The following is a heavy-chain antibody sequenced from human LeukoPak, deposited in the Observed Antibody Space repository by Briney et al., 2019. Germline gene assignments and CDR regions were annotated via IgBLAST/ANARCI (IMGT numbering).Heavy chain of an antibody. D-gene: IGHD4-17*01. CDR2: ISANNNNT. J-gene: IGHJ1*01. CDR1: GYSFTTYG. Sequence: ASVTVSFQASGYSFTTYGIRWVRQAPGQGVEWMGWISANNNNTDNVQKLHGRVTLTTDTSTSTAYMELRSLRSDDTAVYYCARNDYVDYGLDEYFQHWGQGTLVTVSS. CDR3: ARNDYVDYGLDEYFQH. V-gene: IGHV1-18*01.